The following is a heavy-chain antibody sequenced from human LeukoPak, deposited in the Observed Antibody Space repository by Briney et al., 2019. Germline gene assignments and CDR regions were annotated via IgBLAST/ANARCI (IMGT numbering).Heavy chain of an antibody. CDR2: ISSSGSTI. CDR1: AFTFSSYG. V-gene: IGHV3-48*04. J-gene: IGHJ3*02. CDR3: ARDREPDAFDI. Sequence: GGTLRLSCAASAFTFSSYGMNWVRQAPGKGLEWVSYISSSGSTIYYTDSVKGRFTVSRDNAKNSLYLQMNSLRAEDTAVYYCARDREPDAFDIWGQGTMVTVSS.